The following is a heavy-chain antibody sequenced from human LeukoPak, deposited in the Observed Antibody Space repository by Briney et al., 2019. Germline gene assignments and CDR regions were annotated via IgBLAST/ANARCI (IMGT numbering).Heavy chain of an antibody. D-gene: IGHD5-12*01. V-gene: IGHV4-34*01. CDR1: GGSFSGYY. CDR2: INHSGST. J-gene: IGHJ4*02. Sequence: SETLSLTCAVYGGSFSGYYWSWIRQPPGKGLEWIGEINHSGSTNYNPSLKSRVTISVDTSKNQFSLKLSSVTAADTAVYYCARGRSKWLRNFDYWGRGTLVTVSS. CDR3: ARGRSKWLRNFDY.